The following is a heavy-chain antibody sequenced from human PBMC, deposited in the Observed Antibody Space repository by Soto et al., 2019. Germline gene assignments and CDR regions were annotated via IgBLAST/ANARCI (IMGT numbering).Heavy chain of an antibody. D-gene: IGHD5-18*01. CDR1: GFTFTSYG. CDR3: VSDRGYGHASVPYS. CDR2: ISYDGGRQ. V-gene: IGHV3-30*03. Sequence: QAHLVEYGGGVVQPGRALRLSCAASGFTFTSYGMHWVRQAPGTRLEWVAVISYDGGRQHYADSVKGRFTISRDNSKNMVLLQMNSLRAEDTAVYYCVSDRGYGHASVPYSWGQGTLVSVSS. J-gene: IGHJ4*02.